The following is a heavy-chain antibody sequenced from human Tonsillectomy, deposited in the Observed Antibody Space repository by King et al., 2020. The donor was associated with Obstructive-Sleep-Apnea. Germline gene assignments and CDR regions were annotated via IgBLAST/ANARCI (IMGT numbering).Heavy chain of an antibody. V-gene: IGHV3-7*03. J-gene: IGHJ4*02. CDR1: GFTFSYYW. Sequence: VQLVESGGGLVQPGGSLRFSCTASGFTFSYYWMSWVRQAPGKGLELVANINEHGSEKCYLYFREGRFTISRDNARNSLFLRLNSLRGDDTAVYYCARAGNVATVDYWGQGTLVTVSS. D-gene: IGHD5-12*01. CDR2: INEHGSEK. CDR3: ARAGNVATVDY.